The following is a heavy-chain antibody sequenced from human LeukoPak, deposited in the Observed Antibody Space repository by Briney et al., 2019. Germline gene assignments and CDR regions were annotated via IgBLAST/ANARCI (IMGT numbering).Heavy chain of an antibody. CDR1: GGSISSYY. Sequence: SETLSLTCTVSGGSISSYYWSWIRQPPGNGLEWIGYIYYSGSTNYNPSLKSRVTISVDTSKNQFSLKLSSVTAADTAVYYCARSASSGYVFAYWGQGTLVIVSS. CDR2: IYYSGST. J-gene: IGHJ4*02. V-gene: IGHV4-59*01. D-gene: IGHD3-22*01. CDR3: ARSASSGYVFAY.